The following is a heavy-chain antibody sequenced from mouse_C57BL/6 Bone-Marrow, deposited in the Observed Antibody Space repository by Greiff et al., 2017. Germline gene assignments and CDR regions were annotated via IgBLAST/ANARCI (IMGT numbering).Heavy chain of an antibody. Sequence: QVQLQQSGAELVRPGTSVKVSCKASGYAFTNYLIEWVKQRPGQGLEWIGVINPGRGGNNYNEKFKGKATLTAAKSSSTAYMQLSSLTSEDSAVYFCARRGYEGSSNYAMDYWGQGTSVTVSS. V-gene: IGHV1-54*01. CDR2: INPGRGGN. CDR1: GYAFTNYL. CDR3: ARRGYEGSSNYAMDY. D-gene: IGHD1-1*01. J-gene: IGHJ4*01.